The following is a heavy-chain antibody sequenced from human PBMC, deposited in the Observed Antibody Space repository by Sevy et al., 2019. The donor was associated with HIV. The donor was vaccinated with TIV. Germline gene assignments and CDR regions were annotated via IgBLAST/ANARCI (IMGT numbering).Heavy chain of an antibody. J-gene: IGHJ3*02. D-gene: IGHD6-25*01. CDR1: GLTFSNYD. Sequence: GGSLRLSCAASGLTFSNYDMSWVRQAPGKGLEWLSVISGSSGTTYAAEAVKGRFTISRDNSKNTLYLHMSSLGAEATAVYYCARILSPSGAVDIWGQGTRVTVSS. CDR3: ARILSPSGAVDI. CDR2: ISGSSGTT. V-gene: IGHV3-23*01.